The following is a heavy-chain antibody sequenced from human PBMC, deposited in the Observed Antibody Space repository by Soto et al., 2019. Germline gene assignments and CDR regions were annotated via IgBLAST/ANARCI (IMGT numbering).Heavy chain of an antibody. Sequence: QVQLQESGPGLVKPSQTLSLTCTVSGGSISSGDYYWSWIRQPPGKGLEWIGYIYYSGSTYYNPSLKSRVTISIDPPKNQFSLNLSSVTAADTAVYYCAREVVTAINWFDPWGQGTLVTVSS. J-gene: IGHJ5*02. CDR1: GGSISSGDYY. V-gene: IGHV4-30-4*01. CDR3: AREVVTAINWFDP. D-gene: IGHD2-21*02. CDR2: IYYSGST.